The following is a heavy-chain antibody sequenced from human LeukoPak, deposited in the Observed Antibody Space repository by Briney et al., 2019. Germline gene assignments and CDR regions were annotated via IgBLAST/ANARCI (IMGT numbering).Heavy chain of an antibody. CDR3: AGHHPRNTVDF. J-gene: IGHJ4*02. Sequence: SETLSLTCTVSGGSISSYYWSWIRQPPGKGLEWIAYISDIGSINYNPSLKSRVTISLETSKNQFSLKLSSVTAADAAVYYCAGHHPRNTVDFWGQGTLVTVSS. CDR2: ISDIGSI. CDR1: GGSISSYY. D-gene: IGHD2/OR15-2a*01. V-gene: IGHV4-59*08.